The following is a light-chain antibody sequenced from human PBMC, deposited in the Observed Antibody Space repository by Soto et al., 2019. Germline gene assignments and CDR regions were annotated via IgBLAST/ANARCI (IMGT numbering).Light chain of an antibody. CDR1: QGISSY. CDR3: QRYNNWPLT. CDR2: AAS. V-gene: IGKV1-9*01. J-gene: IGKJ4*01. Sequence: IQLTQSPSSLSASVGDRVTITCRASQGISSYLAWYQQKPGKAPKLLIYAASTLQSGVPSRFSGSGSGTDFTLTISSLQPEDFAVYYCQRYNNWPLTFGGGTKVEIK.